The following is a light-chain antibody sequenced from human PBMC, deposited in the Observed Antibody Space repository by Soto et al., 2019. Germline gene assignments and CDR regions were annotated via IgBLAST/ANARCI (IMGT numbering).Light chain of an antibody. J-gene: IGKJ1*01. CDR2: GAS. CDR1: ETVATN. CDR3: QQYFEWPPMT. Sequence: EVVMTQSPSTLSVSAWERATLSCRASETVATNLAWYQQKPGQAPRLLISGASTRAAGISDRFRGSGSGTEFTLTISSLRSEDSAIYYCQQYFEWPPMTFGQGTKVDIK. V-gene: IGKV3-15*01.